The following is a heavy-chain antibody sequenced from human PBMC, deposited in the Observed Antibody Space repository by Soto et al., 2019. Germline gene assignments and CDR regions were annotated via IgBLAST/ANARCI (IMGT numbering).Heavy chain of an antibody. CDR1: GDSLFVNSAA. CDR3: ARDIEITGTTYSYYGMDV. CDR2: TYYRSKWYN. J-gene: IGHJ6*02. Sequence: TPSVPSAISGDSLFVNSAACKSIRHPRSRGLEWLGRTYYRSKWYNDYAVSVKSRITINPDTSKNQFSLQLNSVTPEDTAVYYCARDIEITGTTYSYYGMDVWGQGTTVTVS. D-gene: IGHD1-7*01. V-gene: IGHV6-1*01.